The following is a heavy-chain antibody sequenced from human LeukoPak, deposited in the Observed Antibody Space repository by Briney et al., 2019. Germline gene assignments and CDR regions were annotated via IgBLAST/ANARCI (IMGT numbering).Heavy chain of an antibody. CDR2: IYYSGST. Sequence: SETLSLTCTVSGGSISSSSYYWGWIRQPPGKGLEWIGSIYYSGSTYYNPSLKSRVTISVDTSKNQFSLKLSSVTAADTAVYYCARAGIVGASPWAFDIWGQGTMVTVSS. CDR3: ARAGIVGASPWAFDI. D-gene: IGHD1-26*01. V-gene: IGHV4-39*07. J-gene: IGHJ3*02. CDR1: GGSISSSSYY.